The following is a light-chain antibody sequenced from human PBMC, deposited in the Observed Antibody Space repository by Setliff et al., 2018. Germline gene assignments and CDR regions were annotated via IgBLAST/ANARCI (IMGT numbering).Light chain of an antibody. Sequence: QSALTQPPSASGTPGQRVTISCSGSSSNIGSNTVNWYQQFPGTAPKLLIYTNNQRPSGVPDRFSGSKSGTSASLAISGLQSEDEADYYCAVWDDNLNGPVFGGGTKSPS. CDR2: TNN. J-gene: IGLJ2*01. V-gene: IGLV1-44*01. CDR3: AVWDDNLNGPV. CDR1: SSNIGSNT.